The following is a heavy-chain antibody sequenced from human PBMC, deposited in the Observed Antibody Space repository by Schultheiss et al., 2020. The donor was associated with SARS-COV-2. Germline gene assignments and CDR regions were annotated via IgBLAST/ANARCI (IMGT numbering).Heavy chain of an antibody. J-gene: IGHJ6*02. Sequence: SETLSLTCTVSGGSVSSGSYYWSWIRQPPGKGLEWIGRIYTSGSTNYNPSLKSRVTMSVDTSKNQFSLKLSSVTAADTAVYYCARVQITRRYYGMDVWGQGTTVTVSS. CDR3: ARVQITRRYYGMDV. D-gene: IGHD1-1*01. CDR1: GGSVSSGSYY. V-gene: IGHV4-61*01. CDR2: IYTSGST.